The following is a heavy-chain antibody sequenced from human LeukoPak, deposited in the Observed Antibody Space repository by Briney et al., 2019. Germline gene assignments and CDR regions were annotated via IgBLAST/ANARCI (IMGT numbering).Heavy chain of an antibody. CDR3: ARDRFLEWQNFDY. CDR2: INPNSGGT. CDR1: GYTFTGYY. D-gene: IGHD3-3*01. Sequence: ASVKVSCKASGYTFTGYYMHWVRRAPGQGLEWMGWINPNSGGTNYAQKFQGRVTMTGDTSISTAYMELSRLRSDDTAVYYCARDRFLEWQNFDYWGQGTLVTVSS. V-gene: IGHV1-2*02. J-gene: IGHJ4*02.